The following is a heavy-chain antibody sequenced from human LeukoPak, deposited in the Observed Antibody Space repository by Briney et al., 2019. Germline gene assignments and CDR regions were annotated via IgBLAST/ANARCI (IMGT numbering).Heavy chain of an antibody. CDR1: GYTFIGYY. CDR2: INPNSGGT. Sequence: ASVKVSCKASGYTFIGYYMHWVRQAPGQGLEWMGWINPNSGGTNYAQKFQGRVTMTRDTSISTAYMELSRLRSDDTAVYYCARPLAVAGTIDYWGQGTLVTVSS. D-gene: IGHD6-19*01. CDR3: ARPLAVAGTIDY. V-gene: IGHV1-2*02. J-gene: IGHJ4*02.